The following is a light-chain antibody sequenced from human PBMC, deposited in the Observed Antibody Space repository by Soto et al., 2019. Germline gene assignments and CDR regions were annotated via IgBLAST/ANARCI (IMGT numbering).Light chain of an antibody. CDR2: GAS. CDR1: QSISSSY. Sequence: EIVFTQSPGTLSLSPGKRATLSCRASQSISSSYLAWYQQRPGQAPRLLIYGASSRATGIPDRFSGSGSGTEFTLTISRLEPEDFAVYYCQQYGSSSWTFGQGTKVDIK. J-gene: IGKJ1*01. V-gene: IGKV3-20*01. CDR3: QQYGSSSWT.